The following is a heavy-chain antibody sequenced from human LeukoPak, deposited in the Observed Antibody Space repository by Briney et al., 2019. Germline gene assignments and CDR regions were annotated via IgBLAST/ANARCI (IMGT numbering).Heavy chain of an antibody. CDR2: IYYSGST. CDR1: GGSISSSSYY. D-gene: IGHD3-9*01. CDR3: ARQGALMGYFGRLY. V-gene: IGHV4-39*01. J-gene: IGHJ4*02. Sequence: SETLSLTCTVSGGSISSSSYYWGWIRQPPGKGLEWIGSIYYSGSTYYNPSLKSRVTISVDTPKNQFSLKLSSVTAADTAVYYCARQGALMGYFGRLYWGQGTLVTVSS.